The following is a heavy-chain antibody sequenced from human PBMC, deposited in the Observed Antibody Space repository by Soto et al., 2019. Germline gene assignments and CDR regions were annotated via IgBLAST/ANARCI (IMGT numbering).Heavy chain of an antibody. Sequence: EVRLLEAGGGLKQPGGSLRLSCAASGFTFKESAMNWVRQAPGKGLEWVASISDTGASTWYAESVRGRLSISRDNSKNTLYPQMNSLRGEDTAVYYCAKGRGSGWAWYFDNWGQGTLVTVSS. CDR1: GFTFKESA. J-gene: IGHJ4*02. V-gene: IGHV3-23*01. D-gene: IGHD6-19*01. CDR2: ISDTGAST. CDR3: AKGRGSGWAWYFDN.